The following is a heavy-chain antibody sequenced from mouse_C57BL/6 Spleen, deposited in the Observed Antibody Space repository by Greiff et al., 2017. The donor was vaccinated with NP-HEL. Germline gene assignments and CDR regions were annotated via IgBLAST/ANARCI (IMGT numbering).Heavy chain of an antibody. CDR3: ARSELGLFDY. V-gene: IGHV1-42*01. CDR2: INPSTGGT. D-gene: IGHD4-1*01. Sequence: DVQLQESGPELVKPGASVKISCKASGYSFTGYYMNWVKQSPEKSLEWIGEINPSTGGTTYNQKFKAKATLTVDKSSSTAYMQLKSLTSEDSAVDYCARSELGLFDYWGQGTTLTVSS. CDR1: GYSFTGYY. J-gene: IGHJ2*01.